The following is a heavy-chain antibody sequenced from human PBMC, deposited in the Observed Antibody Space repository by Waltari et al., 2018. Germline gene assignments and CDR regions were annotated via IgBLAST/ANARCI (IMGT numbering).Heavy chain of an antibody. J-gene: IGHJ5*02. CDR2: INHSGST. D-gene: IGHD4-4*01. CDR1: GGSFSGYY. Sequence: QVQLQESGPGLVKPSQTLSLTCAVYGGSFSGYYWSWIRQPPGKGLEWIGEINHSGSTNYNPSLKSRVTISVDTSKNQFSLKLSSVTAADTAVYYCARDGATDTVTTPPTNWFDPWGQGTLVTVSS. V-gene: IGHV4-34*09. CDR3: ARDGATDTVTTPPTNWFDP.